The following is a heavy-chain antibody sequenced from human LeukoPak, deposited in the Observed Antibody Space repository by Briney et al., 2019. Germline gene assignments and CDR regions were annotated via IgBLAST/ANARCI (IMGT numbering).Heavy chain of an antibody. V-gene: IGHV3-48*04. CDR2: ISSGGSTI. Sequence: GGSLRLSCAASGFTFSSYSMNWVRQAPGKGLEWVSYISSGGSTIYYADSVKGRFTISRDNAKNSLYLQMNSLRAEDTAVYYCARDSYGAHAFDIWGQGTMVTVSS. CDR1: GFTFSSYS. J-gene: IGHJ3*02. CDR3: ARDSYGAHAFDI. D-gene: IGHD3-10*01.